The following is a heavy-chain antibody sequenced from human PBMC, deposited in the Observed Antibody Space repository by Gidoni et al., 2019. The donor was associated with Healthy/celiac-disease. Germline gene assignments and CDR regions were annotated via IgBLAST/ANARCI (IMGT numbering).Heavy chain of an antibody. CDR2: ISGSGGST. CDR1: GFPFSSYA. V-gene: IGHV3-23*01. Sequence: EVQLLESGGGLVQPGGSLRLSCAASGFPFSSYAMSWVRQAPGKGLEWVSAISGSGGSTYYADSVKGRFTISRDNSKNTLYLQMNSLRAEDTAVYYCAKHYDFWSGYLDYWGQGTLVTVSS. CDR3: AKHYDFWSGYLDY. D-gene: IGHD3-3*01. J-gene: IGHJ4*02.